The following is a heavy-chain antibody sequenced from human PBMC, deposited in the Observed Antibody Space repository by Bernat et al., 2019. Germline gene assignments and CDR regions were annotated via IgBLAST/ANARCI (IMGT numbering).Heavy chain of an antibody. CDR1: GFTVSSNY. Sequence: VQLVESGGGVVQPGRSLRLSCAASGFTVSSNYMSWVRQAPGKGLEWVSVIYAGGSTYYADSVKGRFTVSRDNSKNTLYLQMNSLGAEDTAVYYCARVSGSYWPWYFDYWGQGTLVNVSS. D-gene: IGHD1-26*01. CDR2: IYAGGST. CDR3: ARVSGSYWPWYFDY. J-gene: IGHJ4*02. V-gene: IGHV3-66*01.